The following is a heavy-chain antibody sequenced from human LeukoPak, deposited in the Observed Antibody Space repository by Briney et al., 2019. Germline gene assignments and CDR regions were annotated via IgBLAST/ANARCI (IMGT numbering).Heavy chain of an antibody. Sequence: PGRSLRLSCAASGFTFSNYDMHWVRQAPGKGLEWVAVIWFDGSNKFYADSVKGRFTISRDNSKNTLYLQMNSLRAEDTAVYYCARDPFDFSQSTAYWYFDVWGRGALVTVSS. J-gene: IGHJ2*01. V-gene: IGHV3-33*01. CDR3: ARDPFDFSQSTAYWYFDV. CDR2: IWFDGSNK. CDR1: GFTFSNYD. D-gene: IGHD3/OR15-3a*01.